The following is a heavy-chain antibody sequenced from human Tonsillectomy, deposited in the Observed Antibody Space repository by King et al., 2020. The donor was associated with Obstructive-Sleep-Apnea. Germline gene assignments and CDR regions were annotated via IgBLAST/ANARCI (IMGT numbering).Heavy chain of an antibody. V-gene: IGHV4-39*07. J-gene: IGHJ3*02. CDR3: ARDLEKMATHDAFDI. CDR2: IYYSGST. Sequence: QLQESGPGLVKPSETLSLTCTVSGGSISSSSYYWGWIRQPPGKGLEWIGSIYYSGSTYYNPSLKSRVTISVDTSKNQFSLKLSSVTAAGTAVYYWARDLEKMATHDAFDIWGQGTMVTVSS. CDR1: GGSISSSSYY. D-gene: IGHD5-24*01.